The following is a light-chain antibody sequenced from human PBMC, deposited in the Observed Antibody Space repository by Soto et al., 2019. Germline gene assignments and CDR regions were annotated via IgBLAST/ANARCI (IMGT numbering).Light chain of an antibody. Sequence: EIVLTQSPGTLSLSQGEGATLSCRASQSVSSSYFAWYQQKPGQAPRLLIYGASSRATGIPDRFSGGGSGRDFTLTISRVEPEDFAGYYCRQYGSSPWTFGQGTKVETK. CDR1: QSVSSSY. J-gene: IGKJ1*01. V-gene: IGKV3-20*01. CDR2: GAS. CDR3: RQYGSSPWT.